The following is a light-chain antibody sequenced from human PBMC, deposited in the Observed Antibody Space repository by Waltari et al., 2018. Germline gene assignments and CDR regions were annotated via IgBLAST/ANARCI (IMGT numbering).Light chain of an antibody. CDR2: EVS. V-gene: IGLV2-23*02. CDR1: SSDVGSYNL. Sequence: QSALTQPASVSGSPGQSITIPCTGTSSDVGSYNLVSWYQQPPGKAPNLMIYEVSKRPSGVSNRFSGSKSGNTASLTISGLQAEDEADYYCCSYAGSSTFAVFGGGTKLTVL. CDR3: CSYAGSSTFAV. J-gene: IGLJ3*02.